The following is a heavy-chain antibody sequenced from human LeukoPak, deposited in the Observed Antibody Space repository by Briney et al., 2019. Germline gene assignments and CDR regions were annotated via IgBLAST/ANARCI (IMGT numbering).Heavy chain of an antibody. D-gene: IGHD6-19*01. CDR3: TKELHVAVAVADYYYFYMDV. CDR2: INGGGNTT. V-gene: IGHV3-23*01. CDR1: GFDFSSFA. Sequence: PGGSLRLSCAAPGFDFSSFAMGWVRQSPGQGLEWLSTINGGGNTTFYADSVKGRFTISRDNSKNTLYLHMDGLRPDDTAIYYCTKELHVAVAVADYYYFYMDVWGRGTAVSVSS. J-gene: IGHJ6*03.